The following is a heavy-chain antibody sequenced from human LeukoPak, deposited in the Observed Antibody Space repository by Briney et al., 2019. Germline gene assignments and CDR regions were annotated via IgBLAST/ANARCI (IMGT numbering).Heavy chain of an antibody. D-gene: IGHD4-11*01. CDR1: GFTLTNYW. V-gene: IGHV3-74*01. CDR3: AKDPTAHFDS. J-gene: IGHJ4*02. Sequence: GGSLRPSCAASGFTLTNYWMHWVRQTPGKGLVWVSHINGDGSRTSYADSVRGRFTISRDNAKNTLFLQMNSLRAEDTAVYYCAKDPTAHFDSWGQGTLVTVSS. CDR2: INGDGSRT.